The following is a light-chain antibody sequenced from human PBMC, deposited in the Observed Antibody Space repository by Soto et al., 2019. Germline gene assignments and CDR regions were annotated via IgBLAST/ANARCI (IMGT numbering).Light chain of an antibody. CDR1: SSDVGIYNY. CDR3: SSYTTGSTRV. CDR2: EVT. V-gene: IGLV2-14*01. J-gene: IGLJ1*01. Sequence: QSALTQPASVSGSPGQSIAISCTGSSSDVGIYNYVSWYQQHPGKVPKLIIYEVTNRPSGVSNRFSGSKSGNTASLTISGLQAEDEADYYCSSYTTGSTRVFGTGTQLTVL.